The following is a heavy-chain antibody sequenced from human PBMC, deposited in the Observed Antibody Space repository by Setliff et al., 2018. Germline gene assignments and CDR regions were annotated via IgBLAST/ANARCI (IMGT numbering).Heavy chain of an antibody. CDR3: ARDLIPLGMGFHFDY. CDR1: GYPFTNYG. Sequence: ASVKVSCKTSGYPFTNYGLSWVRQAPGQGLEWMGWISGHNGDTKLAQNFQGRVTVTTDTFTNTGYMELRSLRSDDTAFYYCARDLIPLGMGFHFDYWGQGTLVTVSS. J-gene: IGHJ4*02. V-gene: IGHV1-18*01. CDR2: ISGHNGDT. D-gene: IGHD2-21*01.